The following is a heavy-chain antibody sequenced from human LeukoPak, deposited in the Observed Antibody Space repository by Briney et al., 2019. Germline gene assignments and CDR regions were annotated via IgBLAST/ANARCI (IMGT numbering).Heavy chain of an antibody. J-gene: IGHJ6*03. CDR1: GGSISSFY. CDR2: IYTSGNT. D-gene: IGHD1-26*01. CDR3: ARDRSVSIGIYNYYYMDV. V-gene: IGHV4-4*07. Sequence: SETLSLTCTVSGGSISSFYWSWIRQPAGKGLEWIGRIYTSGNTNYNPSLKSRVTTSVDTSKNQFSLRLSSVTAADTAVYYCARDRSVSIGIYNYYYMDVWGKGTTVTVSS.